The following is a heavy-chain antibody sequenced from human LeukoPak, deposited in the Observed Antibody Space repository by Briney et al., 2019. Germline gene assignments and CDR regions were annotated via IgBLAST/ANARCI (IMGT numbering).Heavy chain of an antibody. CDR3: AKTPDYYYYYMDV. V-gene: IGHV3-23*01. Sequence: GGSLRLSCAASGFTVSSNYMSWVRQAPGKGLEWVSAISGSGGSTYYADSVKGRFTISRDNSKNTLYLQMNSLRAEDTAVYYCAKTPDYYYYYMDVWGKGTTVTISS. CDR1: GFTVSSNY. CDR2: ISGSGGST. J-gene: IGHJ6*03.